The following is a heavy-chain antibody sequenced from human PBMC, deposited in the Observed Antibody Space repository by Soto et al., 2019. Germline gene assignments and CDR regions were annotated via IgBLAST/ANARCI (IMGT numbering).Heavy chain of an antibody. J-gene: IGHJ6*02. CDR3: ATPPVTTYPYYYYGMDV. Sequence: QVQLVQSGAEVKKPGSSVKVSCKASGGTFSSYAISWVRQAPGQGLEWMGGIIPIFGTANYAQKFQGRVTITTDESTSTAYMELSSLRSEDTAVYYCATPPVTTYPYYYYGMDVWGQGTTVTVSS. CDR1: GGTFSSYA. V-gene: IGHV1-69*01. D-gene: IGHD4-17*01. CDR2: IIPIFGTA.